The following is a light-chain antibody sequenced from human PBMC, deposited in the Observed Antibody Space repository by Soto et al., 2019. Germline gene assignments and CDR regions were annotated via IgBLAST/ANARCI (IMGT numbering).Light chain of an antibody. V-gene: IGLV1-51*01. CDR3: GKWHSTLSVEWV. Sequence: QSALTQPPSVSAAPGQKVTISCSGSNSNIGANSVSWYQHLPGTAPKVVIYDDDKRPSGIPDRFSGSKSGTSATLDITGLQIGDEADYYCGKWHSTLSVEWVFGGGSKVTVL. CDR2: DDD. J-gene: IGLJ3*02. CDR1: NSNIGANS.